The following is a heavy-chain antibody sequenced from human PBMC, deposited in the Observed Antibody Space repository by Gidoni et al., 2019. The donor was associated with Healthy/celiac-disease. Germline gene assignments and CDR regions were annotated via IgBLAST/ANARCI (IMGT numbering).Heavy chain of an antibody. Sequence: EVQLVESGGGLVKPGGSLRLSCAASGFTFSSYSMNWVRQAPGKGLEWVSSISSSSSYIYYADSVKGRFTISRDNAKNSLYLQMNSLRAEDTAVYYCAPTRGPDIVVVPAAMPLDYWGQGTLVTVSS. D-gene: IGHD2-2*01. CDR3: APTRGPDIVVVPAAMPLDY. CDR2: ISSSSSYI. J-gene: IGHJ4*02. CDR1: GFTFSSYS. V-gene: IGHV3-21*01.